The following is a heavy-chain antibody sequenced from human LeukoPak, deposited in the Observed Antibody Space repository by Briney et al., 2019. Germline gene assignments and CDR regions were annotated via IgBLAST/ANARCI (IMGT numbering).Heavy chain of an antibody. J-gene: IGHJ4*02. Sequence: GASVKVSCKASGYTFTSYYMHWVRQAPGQGFEWMGIISPSGGSTSYAQKFQGRVTMTRDTSTSTVYMELSSLRSEDTAVYYCARKGLWFGELDYWGQGTLVTVSS. CDR3: ARKGLWFGELDY. V-gene: IGHV1-46*01. CDR1: GYTFTSYY. D-gene: IGHD3-10*01. CDR2: ISPSGGST.